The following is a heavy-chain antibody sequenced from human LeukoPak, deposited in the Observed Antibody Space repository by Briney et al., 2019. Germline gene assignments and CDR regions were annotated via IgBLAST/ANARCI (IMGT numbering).Heavy chain of an antibody. J-gene: IGHJ6*03. V-gene: IGHV1-2*02. Sequence: ASVKVSCKASGYTFTGYYMHWVRQAPGQGLEWMGWINPNSGDTDYAQKFQGRVTMTRTTSISTAYMELSRLRSDDTAVYYCAKVNYYQLPDYYYYYMDVWGKGTTVTVSS. CDR3: AKVNYYQLPDYYYYYMDV. D-gene: IGHD2-2*01. CDR2: INPNSGDT. CDR1: GYTFTGYY.